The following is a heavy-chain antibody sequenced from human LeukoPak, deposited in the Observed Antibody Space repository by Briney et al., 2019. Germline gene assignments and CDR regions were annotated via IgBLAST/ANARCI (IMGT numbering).Heavy chain of an antibody. Sequence: SETLSLTCTVSGGSISSSSYYWGWIRQPPGKGLEWIGSIYYSGSTYYNPSLKSRVTISVDTSKNQFSLKLSSVTAADTAVYYCARKRADYDFWSGYFAYWGQGTLVTVSS. CDR1: GGSISSSSYY. J-gene: IGHJ4*02. CDR2: IYYSGST. CDR3: ARKRADYDFWSGYFAY. D-gene: IGHD3-3*01. V-gene: IGHV4-39*01.